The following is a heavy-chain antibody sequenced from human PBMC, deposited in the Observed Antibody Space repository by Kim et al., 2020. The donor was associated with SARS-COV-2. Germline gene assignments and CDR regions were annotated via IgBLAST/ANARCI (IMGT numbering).Heavy chain of an antibody. Sequence: GGSLRLSCAASGFTFDDYAMHWVRQAPGKGLEWVSGISWNSGSIGYADSVKGRFTISRDNAKNSLYLQMNSLRAEDTALYYCAKGNPLTWNPGKSSWSGYSYYFDYWGQGTLVTVSS. D-gene: IGHD3-3*01. CDR3: AKGNPLTWNPGKSSWSGYSYYFDY. J-gene: IGHJ4*02. CDR2: ISWNSGSI. CDR1: GFTFDDYA. V-gene: IGHV3-9*01.